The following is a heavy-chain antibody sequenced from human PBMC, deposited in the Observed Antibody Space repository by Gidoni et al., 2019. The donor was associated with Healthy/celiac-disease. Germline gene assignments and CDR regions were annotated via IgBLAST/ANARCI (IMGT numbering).Heavy chain of an antibody. J-gene: IGHJ6*02. CDR1: GFTFSSYE. Sequence: LRLSCAASGFTFSSYEMNWVRQAPGKGLEWVSYISSSGSTIYYADSVKGRFTISRDNAKNSLYLQMNSLRAEDTAVYYCARDLIPRHYYYYGMDVWGQGTTVTVSS. CDR3: ARDLIPRHYYYYGMDV. CDR2: ISSSGSTI. V-gene: IGHV3-48*03.